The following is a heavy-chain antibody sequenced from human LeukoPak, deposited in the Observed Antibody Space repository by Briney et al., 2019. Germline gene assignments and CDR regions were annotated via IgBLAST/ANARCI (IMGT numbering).Heavy chain of an antibody. Sequence: GGSLRLSCAASGFTFEDYAMHWVRQSPGKGLEWISLISGPATSRQYVDSVKGRFTISRDNSRNSLYLQMNSLRTEDTAFYYCAKDKALGYCSAGSCLYLDYWGQGTLVTVSS. J-gene: IGHJ4*02. V-gene: IGHV3-43*02. CDR2: ISGPATSR. CDR1: GFTFEDYA. D-gene: IGHD2-15*01. CDR3: AKDKALGYCSAGSCLYLDY.